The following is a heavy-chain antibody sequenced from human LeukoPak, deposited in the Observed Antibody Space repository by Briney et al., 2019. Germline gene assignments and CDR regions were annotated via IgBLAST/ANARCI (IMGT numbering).Heavy chain of an antibody. CDR1: GFTFSNYW. D-gene: IGHD6-13*01. V-gene: IGHV3-74*01. J-gene: IGHJ3*01. CDR3: ATPVLYSNRVRNAVDV. CDR2: INSDASST. Sequence: GGYLRLSCAASGFTFSNYWMHWVRQAPGKGLVWVSRINSDASSTNYADSVKGRFTISRDNAKNTLYLQMNSLRAEDTAVYYWATPVLYSNRVRNAVDVWGQGTMVTVSS.